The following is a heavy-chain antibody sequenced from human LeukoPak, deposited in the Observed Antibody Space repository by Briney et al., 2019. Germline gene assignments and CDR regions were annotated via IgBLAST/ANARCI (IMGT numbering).Heavy chain of an antibody. CDR2: INHSGST. D-gene: IGHD6-13*01. CDR3: ARVWRGAAAFDY. Sequence: SETLSLTCAVYGGSFSGYYWSWIRQPPGKELEWIGEINHSGSTNYNPSLKSRVTISVDTSKNQFSLKLSSVTAADTAVYYCARVWRGAAAFDYWGQGTLVTVSS. V-gene: IGHV4-34*01. CDR1: GGSFSGYY. J-gene: IGHJ4*02.